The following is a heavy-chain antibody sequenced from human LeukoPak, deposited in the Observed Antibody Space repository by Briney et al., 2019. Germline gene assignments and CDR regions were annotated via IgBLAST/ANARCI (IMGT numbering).Heavy chain of an antibody. J-gene: IGHJ3*02. CDR3: ARGGRGSAAVVAPRSFDI. D-gene: IGHD3-22*01. CDR2: ISHDGSAP. V-gene: IGHV3-30*14. CDR1: GFTFNNYA. Sequence: GGSLRLSCAASGFTFNNYAMHWVRQAPGKGLEWVALISHDGSAPFYAGSVQGRFIISRDISKNTLYLQMNNLRAEDSALYYCARGGRGSAAVVAPRSFDIWGQGTMVTVSS.